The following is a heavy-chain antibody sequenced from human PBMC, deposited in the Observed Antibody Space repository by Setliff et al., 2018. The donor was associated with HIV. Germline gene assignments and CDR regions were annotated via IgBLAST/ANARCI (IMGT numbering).Heavy chain of an antibody. CDR1: GASISGFY. Sequence: SETLSLTCTVSGASISGFYWSWLRQPPGKGLQWIGYIYTSGPTNYNPSLESRVTISVDTSKNQFSLKLSSVTAADTAVYYCARRLFGAVAGTYGMDVWGQGTTVTVSS. J-gene: IGHJ6*02. V-gene: IGHV4-4*09. D-gene: IGHD6-19*01. CDR2: IYTSGPT. CDR3: ARRLFGAVAGTYGMDV.